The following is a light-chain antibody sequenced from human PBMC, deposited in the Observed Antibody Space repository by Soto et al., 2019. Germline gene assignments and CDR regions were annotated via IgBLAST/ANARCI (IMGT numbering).Light chain of an antibody. CDR1: SSDVGGYNY. CDR2: EVS. Sequence: QSVLTQPPSASGSPGQSVTISCTGTSSDVGGYNYVSWYQQHPGKAPKLMIYEVSKRPSGVPDRLSGSKSGNTASLTVSGLQVEDEADYYCASYTGSDPVVFGGGTKVTVL. J-gene: IGLJ2*01. V-gene: IGLV2-8*01. CDR3: ASYTGSDPVV.